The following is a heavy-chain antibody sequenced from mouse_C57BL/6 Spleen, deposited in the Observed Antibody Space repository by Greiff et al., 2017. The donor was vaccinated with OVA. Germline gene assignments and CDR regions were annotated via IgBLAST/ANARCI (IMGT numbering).Heavy chain of an antibody. Sequence: QVQLQQSGAELMKPGASVKLSCKATGYTFTGYWIEWVKQRPGHGLEWIGEILPGSGSTNYNEKFKGKATFTADTSSNTAYMQLSSLTTEDSAIYYCARGPFPHYGSSYGYFDVWGTGTTVTVSS. CDR2: ILPGSGST. J-gene: IGHJ1*03. CDR3: ARGPFPHYGSSYGYFDV. V-gene: IGHV1-9*01. CDR1: GYTFTGYW. D-gene: IGHD1-1*01.